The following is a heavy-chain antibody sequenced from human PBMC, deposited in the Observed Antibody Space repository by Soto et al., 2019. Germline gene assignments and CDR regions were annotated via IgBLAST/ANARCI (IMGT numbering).Heavy chain of an antibody. Sequence: QITLKESGPTLVKPTQTLTLTCTFSGFSLSTSGVGVGWIRQPPGKALEWLALIYWDDDKRYSPSLKSRLTITKXXSXNXXVLTMTNMDPVDTATYYCAHCAHFDYYDSSGHFDYWGQGTLVTVSS. J-gene: IGHJ4*02. V-gene: IGHV2-5*02. CDR2: IYWDDDK. CDR3: AHCAHFDYYDSSGHFDY. CDR1: GFSLSTSGVG. D-gene: IGHD3-22*01.